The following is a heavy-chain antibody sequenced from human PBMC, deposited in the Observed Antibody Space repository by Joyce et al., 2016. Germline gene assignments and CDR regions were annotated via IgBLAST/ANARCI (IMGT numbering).Heavy chain of an antibody. CDR3: ARATSYYFYYYMDV. CDR2: ISRSSNTI. Sequence: EVQLVESGGGLVQPGGSLRLSCAASGFTFNTYSMNWVRQAPGKGLEWVSYISRSSNTINYVDSVKGRFTISRDNAKNSLYLQMNSLRAEDTAVYFCARATSYYFYYYMDVWAKGPRSPSP. J-gene: IGHJ6*03. CDR1: GFTFNTYS. V-gene: IGHV3-48*01.